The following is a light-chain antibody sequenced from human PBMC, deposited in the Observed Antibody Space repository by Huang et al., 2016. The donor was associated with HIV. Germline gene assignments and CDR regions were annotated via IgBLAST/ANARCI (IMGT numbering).Light chain of an antibody. J-gene: IGKJ2*01. V-gene: IGKV1-39*01. CDR2: EAS. Sequence: DIQLTQSPSSLSASIGDRVTITCRASLNIGTYLNWYQQKPGKAPKLIINEASNLQSGVPSRLSGSGSGTEFTLTISSLQPDDFATYYCQQSYSSWFTFGQGTKLEIK. CDR3: QQSYSSWFT. CDR1: LNIGTY.